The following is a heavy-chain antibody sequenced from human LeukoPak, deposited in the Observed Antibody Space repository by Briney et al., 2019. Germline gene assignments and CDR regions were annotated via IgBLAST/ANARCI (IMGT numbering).Heavy chain of an antibody. Sequence: GGSLRLSCEASGFTFSDHYMSWLRQAPGKGLEWFSYISSSDSPIYYADSVKGRFTISRDNAKNSLYLQMNSLRAEDTAVYYCARELNGAFDPWGQGTLVTVSS. V-gene: IGHV3-11*04. CDR2: ISSSDSPI. J-gene: IGHJ5*02. CDR1: GFTFSDHY. D-gene: IGHD1-1*01. CDR3: ARELNGAFDP.